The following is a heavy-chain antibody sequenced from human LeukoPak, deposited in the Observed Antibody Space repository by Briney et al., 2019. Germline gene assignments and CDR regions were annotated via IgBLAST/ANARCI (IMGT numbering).Heavy chain of an antibody. CDR3: LRDWGSGWGF. V-gene: IGHV3-64D*09. Sequence: GGSLRLSCSGSGXTFSDFAFHRVRQAPGHGLEYVSAISGNGDTTYYADSVKGRFTISRDNFRSTVYLEMSSLRPDDTALYFCLRDWGSGWGFWGHGTRVTVSS. CDR1: GXTFSDFA. D-gene: IGHD6-19*01. J-gene: IGHJ4*01. CDR2: ISGNGDTT.